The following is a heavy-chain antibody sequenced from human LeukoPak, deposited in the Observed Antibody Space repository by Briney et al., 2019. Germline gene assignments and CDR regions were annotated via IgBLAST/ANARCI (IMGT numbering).Heavy chain of an antibody. Sequence: SEPLSLTCIVSGGSISSSSYYWGWIRQPPGKELEWIGSIYYSGSTYYNPSLKSRVTISVDTSKIQFSLKLSSVTAADTAVYYCARFSYYYYYMDVWGKGTTVTVSS. CDR3: ARFSYYYYYMDV. CDR1: GGSISSSSYY. J-gene: IGHJ6*03. V-gene: IGHV4-39*01. CDR2: IYYSGST.